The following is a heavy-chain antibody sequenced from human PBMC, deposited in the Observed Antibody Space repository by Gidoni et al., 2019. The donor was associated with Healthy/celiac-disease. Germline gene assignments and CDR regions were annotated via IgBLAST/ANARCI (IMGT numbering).Heavy chain of an antibody. CDR2: INHSGST. CDR3: ARTAAYCGGDCYRPLGY. V-gene: IGHV4-34*01. CDR1: GGSFSGYY. D-gene: IGHD2-21*01. Sequence: QVQLQQWGAGRLKPSETLSLTCAVYGGSFSGYYWSWIRQPPGKGLEWIGEINHSGSTNYTPSLKSRVTISVDTSKNQFSLKLSSVTAADTAVYYCARTAAYCGGDCYRPLGYWGQGTLVTVSS. J-gene: IGHJ4*02.